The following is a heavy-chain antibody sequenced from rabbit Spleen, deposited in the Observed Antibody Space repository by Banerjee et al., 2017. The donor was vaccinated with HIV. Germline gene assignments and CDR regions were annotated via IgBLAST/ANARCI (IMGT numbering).Heavy chain of an antibody. CDR2: IYTGNNKN. CDR3: ARDAGSYDYIDGYFSL. Sequence: QEQLGESGGDLVKPEGSLTLTCTASGFSFSSSYDMCWVRQAPGKGLEWIGCIYTGNNKNYYASWAKGRFTISETSSTVVTLQMTSLTAADTATYFCARDAGSYDYIDGYFSLWGPGTLVTVS. CDR1: GFSFSSSYD. J-gene: IGHJ4*01. D-gene: IGHD8-1*01. V-gene: IGHV1S45*01.